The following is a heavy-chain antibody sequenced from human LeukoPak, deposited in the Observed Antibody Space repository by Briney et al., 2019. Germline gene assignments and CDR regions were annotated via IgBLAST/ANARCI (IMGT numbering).Heavy chain of an antibody. V-gene: IGHV1-69*05. J-gene: IGHJ3*02. CDR2: IIPIFGTA. CDR1: GGTFSSYA. Sequence: GASVKVSCKASGGTFSSYAISWVRQAPGQGLEWMGRIIPIFGTANYAQKFQGRVTITTDASTSTAYMELSSLRSEDTAVYYCARDVLGLQWDLNHDAFDIWGQGTMVTVSS. CDR3: ARDVLGLQWDLNHDAFDI. D-gene: IGHD1-26*01.